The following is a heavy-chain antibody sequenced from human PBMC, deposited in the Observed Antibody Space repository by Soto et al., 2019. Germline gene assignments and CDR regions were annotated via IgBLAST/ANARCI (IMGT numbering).Heavy chain of an antibody. D-gene: IGHD4-17*01. V-gene: IGHV4-34*01. CDR3: ARGWFTVTTWVFDY. CDR2: INHSGST. J-gene: IGHJ4*02. Sequence: PSETLSLTCAVYGGSFSGYYWSWIRQPPGKGLEWIGEINHSGSTNYNPSLKSRVTISVDTSKNQFSLKLSSVTAADTAVYYCARGWFTVTTWVFDYWGQGTLVTVSS. CDR1: GGSFSGYY.